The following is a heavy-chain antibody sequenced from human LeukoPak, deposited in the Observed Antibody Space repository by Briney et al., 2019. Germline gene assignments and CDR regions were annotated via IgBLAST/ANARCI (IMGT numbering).Heavy chain of an antibody. D-gene: IGHD6-13*01. CDR2: ISSSSSTI. CDR1: GFTFSSYS. CDR3: ARDRGGSWYARSSGFDY. J-gene: IGHJ4*02. V-gene: IGHV3-48*02. Sequence: HSGGSLRLSCAASGFTFSSYSMNWVRQAPGKGLEWVSYISSSSSTIYYADSVKGRFTISRDNAKNSLYLQMNSLRDEDTAVYYCARDRGGSWYARSSGFDYWGQGTLVTVSS.